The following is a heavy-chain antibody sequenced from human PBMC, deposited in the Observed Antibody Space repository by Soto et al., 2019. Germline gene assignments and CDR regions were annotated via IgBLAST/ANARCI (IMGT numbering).Heavy chain of an antibody. CDR3: ARGGDWQFDY. V-gene: IGHV4-4*03. CDR2: IHHSGRT. D-gene: IGHD2-21*02. Sequence: QVQLRGRGPGRLNLPGTRSPPWPSSVDSIGGVKCWGWARQPPGKGLEWIGEIHHSGRTNYNPSLKSRVTILVEKSKNQVSLELSSMTAADTAVYYCARGGDWQFDYWGQGTLVTVSS. CDR1: VDSIGGVKC. J-gene: IGHJ4*02.